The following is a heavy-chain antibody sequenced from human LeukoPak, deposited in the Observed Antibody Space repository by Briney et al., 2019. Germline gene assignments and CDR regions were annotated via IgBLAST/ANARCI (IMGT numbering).Heavy chain of an antibody. CDR3: ARGQVPAAIRGGFDY. D-gene: IGHD2-2*02. J-gene: IGHJ4*02. CDR1: GYTFTSYY. V-gene: IGHV1-46*01. CDR2: INPSGGST. Sequence: ASVKVSCKASGYTFTSYYMHWVRQAPGQGLEWMGIINPSGGSTSYAQKFQGRVTMTRDASTSTVYMELSSLRSEDTAVYYCARGQVPAAIRGGFDYWGQGTLATVSS.